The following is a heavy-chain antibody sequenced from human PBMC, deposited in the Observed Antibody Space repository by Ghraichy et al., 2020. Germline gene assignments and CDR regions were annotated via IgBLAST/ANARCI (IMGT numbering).Heavy chain of an antibody. CDR1: GGSISSYY. Sequence: SETLSLTCTVSGGSISSYYWSWIRQPPGKGLEWIAYIYNSGSTKYNPSLKSRVTISVDTSKNQLSLKLSSVTAADTAVYYCARDPSSAGNSNNWFDPWGQGTLVTVSS. J-gene: IGHJ5*02. CDR2: IYNSGST. D-gene: IGHD6-13*01. V-gene: IGHV4-59*01. CDR3: ARDPSSAGNSNNWFDP.